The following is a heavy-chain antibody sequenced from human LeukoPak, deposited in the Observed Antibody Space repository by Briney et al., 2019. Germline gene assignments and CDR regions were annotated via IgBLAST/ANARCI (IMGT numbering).Heavy chain of an antibody. V-gene: IGHV4-59*01. CDR1: GGSISSYY. CDR2: IYYSGST. CDR3: ATKPDTLYYFDY. Sequence: PSETLSLTCTVSGGSISSYYWSWIRQPPGKGLEWIGYIYYSGSTNYNPSLKSRVTISVDTSKNQFSLKLSSVTAADTAVYYCATKPDTLYYFDYWGQGTLVTVSS. D-gene: IGHD1-14*01. J-gene: IGHJ4*02.